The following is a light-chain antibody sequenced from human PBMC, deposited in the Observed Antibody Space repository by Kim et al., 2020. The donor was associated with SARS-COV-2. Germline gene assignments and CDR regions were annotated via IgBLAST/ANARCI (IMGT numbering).Light chain of an antibody. V-gene: IGLV3-19*01. CDR2: GKA. J-gene: IGLJ3*02. Sequence: SSELTQDPAVSVALGQTVRITCQGDSLRSYYASWYQQKPGQAPVLLIYGKANWPSGLPDRFSGSTSGNTASLTITGAQAEDESDYYCNSRDSSANHMVFG. CDR3: NSRDSSANHMV. CDR1: SLRSYY.